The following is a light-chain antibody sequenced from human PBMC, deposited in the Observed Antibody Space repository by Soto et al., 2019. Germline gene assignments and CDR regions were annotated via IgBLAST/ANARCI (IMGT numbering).Light chain of an antibody. CDR2: GAS. Sequence: EIVMTQSPATLSVSPGERATLSCRASRSVSSNLAWYQQKPGQGPRLLIYGASTRATGIPARFSGSASGTEFTLTISSLQSEDIAVYYCQHYNNWPLTFGGGTKV. J-gene: IGKJ4*01. CDR3: QHYNNWPLT. CDR1: RSVSSN. V-gene: IGKV3-15*01.